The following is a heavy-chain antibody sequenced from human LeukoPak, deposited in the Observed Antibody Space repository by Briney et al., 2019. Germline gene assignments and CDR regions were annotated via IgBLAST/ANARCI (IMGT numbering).Heavy chain of an antibody. CDR3: AKYDFWSGYSYYYYAMDV. D-gene: IGHD3-3*01. Sequence: PGGSLRLPCAVSGFTFSSYSMTWVRQAPGKGLEWVSSISGSAGSTFYADSVKGRFTISRDNSKNTLYLQMYSLKPEDTALYYCAKYDFWSGYSYYYYAMDVWGQGTTVTVSS. CDR2: ISGSAGST. J-gene: IGHJ6*02. CDR1: GFTFSSYS. V-gene: IGHV3-23*01.